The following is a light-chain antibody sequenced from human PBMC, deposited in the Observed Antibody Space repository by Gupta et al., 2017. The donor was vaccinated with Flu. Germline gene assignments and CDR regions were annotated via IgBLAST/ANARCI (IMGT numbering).Light chain of an antibody. CDR2: ATS. CDR3: QQSYSSPLT. V-gene: IGKV1-39*01. J-gene: IGKJ4*01. Sequence: DIQMTQSPSSLSASVGDRVTITCRASQPISAYLNWYQQKPGKAPKLLIFATSSFQTGVPSRFSGSGSGTDFTLTISSLQPEDFATYYCQQSYSSPLTFGGGTKVEIK. CDR1: QPISAY.